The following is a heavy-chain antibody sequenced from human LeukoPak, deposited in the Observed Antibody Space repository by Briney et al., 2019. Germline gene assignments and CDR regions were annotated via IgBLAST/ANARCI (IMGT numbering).Heavy chain of an antibody. V-gene: IGHV3-7*01. CDR3: ARIRRGSSQNWDY. Sequence: GGSLRLSCAASGFTFSRYWMHWVRQAPGKGLEWVANIKQDGSEKYCVDSVKGRFTISRDNAKNSLYLQMNSLRAEDTAVYYCARIRRGSSQNWDYWGQGTLVTVSS. J-gene: IGHJ4*02. CDR2: IKQDGSEK. D-gene: IGHD6-6*01. CDR1: GFTFSRYW.